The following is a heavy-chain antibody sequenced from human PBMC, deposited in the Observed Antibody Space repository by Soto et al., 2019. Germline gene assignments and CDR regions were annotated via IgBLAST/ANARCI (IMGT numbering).Heavy chain of an antibody. D-gene: IGHD6-13*01. CDR2: TIPIFGTA. V-gene: IGHV1-69*13. CDR3: ASVPGIVAAAANY. J-gene: IGHJ4*02. Sequence: ASVKVSCKASGGTFSSYAISWVRQAPGQGLEWMGGTIPIFGTANYAQKFQGRVTITADESTSTAYMELSSLRSEDTAVYYCASVPGIVAAAANYWGQGNLVTVSS. CDR1: GGTFSSYA.